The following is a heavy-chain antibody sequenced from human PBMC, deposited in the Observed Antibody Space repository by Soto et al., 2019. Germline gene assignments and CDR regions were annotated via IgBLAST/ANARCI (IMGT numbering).Heavy chain of an antibody. CDR3: ARGVVMGAAAHRNWFDP. CDR2: ISYSGST. V-gene: IGHV4-59*12. D-gene: IGHD2-15*01. J-gene: IGHJ5*02. CDR1: GRPISSYY. Sequence: SETLSLTLTVSGRPISSYYWRWIRQPPGKGLEWSGYISYSGSTNYNQSLKSRVTISVDTSNNQFSVKMSSVTAADTAVYNCARGVVMGAAAHRNWFDPWGHGTRVTVCS.